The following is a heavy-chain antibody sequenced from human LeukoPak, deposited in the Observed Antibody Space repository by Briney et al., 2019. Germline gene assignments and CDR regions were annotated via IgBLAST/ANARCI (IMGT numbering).Heavy chain of an antibody. D-gene: IGHD4-17*01. J-gene: IGHJ4*02. CDR1: GFTFSSYW. CDR2: INSDGSST. CDR3: ASEPDYGDYPSFDY. Sequence: GGPLRLSCAASGFTFSSYWMHWVRQAPGKGLGWVSRINSDGSSTSYADSVKGRFTISRDNAKNTLYLQMNSLRAEDTAVYYCASEPDYGDYPSFDYWGQGTLVTVSS. V-gene: IGHV3-74*01.